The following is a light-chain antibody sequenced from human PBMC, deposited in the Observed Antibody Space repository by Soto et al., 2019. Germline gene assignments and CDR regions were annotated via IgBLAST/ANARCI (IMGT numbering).Light chain of an antibody. CDR2: AAS. V-gene: IGKV1-39*01. J-gene: IGKJ4*01. CDR1: QSISSY. Sequence: DIHITFASSSLSASVVDRVTITCRASQSISSYLNWYQQKPGKAPKLLIYAASSLQSGVPSRFSGSGSGTDFTLTISSLQPEDFATYYCQQANSCPLTFGGGTKVDIK. CDR3: QQANSCPLT.